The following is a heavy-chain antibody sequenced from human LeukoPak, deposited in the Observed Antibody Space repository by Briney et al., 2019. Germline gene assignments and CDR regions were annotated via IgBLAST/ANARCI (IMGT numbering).Heavy chain of an antibody. J-gene: IGHJ4*02. CDR1: GFTFSSYG. CDR2: ISYDGSNK. CDR3: ARDPPLFTIFGVVTPAFDY. D-gene: IGHD3-3*01. Sequence: GGSLRLSCAASGFTFSSYGMHWVRQAPGKGLEWVAVISYDGSNKYYTDSVKGRFTISTDNAKNTLFLQMNSLRAEDTAVYYCARDPPLFTIFGVVTPAFDYWGQGTLVTVSS. V-gene: IGHV3-30*03.